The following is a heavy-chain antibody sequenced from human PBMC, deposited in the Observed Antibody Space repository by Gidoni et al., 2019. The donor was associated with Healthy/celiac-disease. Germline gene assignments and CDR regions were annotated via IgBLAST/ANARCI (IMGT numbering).Heavy chain of an antibody. J-gene: IGHJ4*02. V-gene: IGHV4-59*01. CDR1: GGSISSYY. CDR2: IYYSGST. D-gene: IGHD7-27*01. CDR3: ARADLTGENYY. Sequence: QVQLQESGPGLVKPSETLSLTCTVSGGSISSYYWSWIRQPPGKGLEWIGYIYYSGSTNYNPSLKSRVTISVDTSKNQFSLKLSSVTAADTAVYYCARADLTGENYYWGQGTLVAVSS.